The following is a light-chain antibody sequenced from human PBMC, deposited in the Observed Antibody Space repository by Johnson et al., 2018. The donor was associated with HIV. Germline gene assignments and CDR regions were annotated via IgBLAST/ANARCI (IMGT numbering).Light chain of an antibody. J-gene: IGLJ1*01. Sequence: QPVLTQPPSVSAAPGQKVTISCSGSSFNIGINFVSWYQQVPGTAPKLLICESNKRPSGIPDRFSGSKSGTSATLGITGLPTGDEADYYCGTWDSSLSAYVFGTGTKVTVL. CDR3: GTWDSSLSAYV. CDR2: ESN. CDR1: SFNIGINF. V-gene: IGLV1-51*02.